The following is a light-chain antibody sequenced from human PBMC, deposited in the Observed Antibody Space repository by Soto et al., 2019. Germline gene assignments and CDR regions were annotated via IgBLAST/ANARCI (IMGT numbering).Light chain of an antibody. CDR1: NSNIGSNI. CDR3: ATWDDGLNGMV. CDR2: RNY. J-gene: IGLJ2*01. Sequence: QSVLTQPPSASGTPGQRVTISCSGSNSNIGSNIINWYQQLPGTAPKLLIYRNYRRPSGVPDRFSGSKSGTSASLAISGLQSEDEAEYYCATWDDGLNGMVFGGGTKLTVL. V-gene: IGLV1-44*01.